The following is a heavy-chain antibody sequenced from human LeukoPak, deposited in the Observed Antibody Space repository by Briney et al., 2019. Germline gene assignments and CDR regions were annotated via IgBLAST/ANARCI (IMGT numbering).Heavy chain of an antibody. Sequence: SVRVSCTTSVGPFTSHAVNWGRQAPGHGLEWMGRIIPILGLRNYAQRFQRRVTITADKSTSTVYMDVTSLRTEDTAVYTCARGRGSRTGSNGDYLDYWGQGTLVTVSS. D-gene: IGHD1-1*01. J-gene: IGHJ4*02. CDR3: ARGRGSRTGSNGDYLDY. CDR2: IIPILGLR. V-gene: IGHV1-69*04. CDR1: VGPFTSHA.